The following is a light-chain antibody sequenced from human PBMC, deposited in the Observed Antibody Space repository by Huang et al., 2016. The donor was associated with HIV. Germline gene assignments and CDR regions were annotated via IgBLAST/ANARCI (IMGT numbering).Light chain of an antibody. CDR2: DAS. CDR3: QQYDSYPLT. V-gene: IGKV1-5*01. J-gene: IGKJ2*01. CDR1: QSISSW. Sequence: DIHMTQSPSTLSASVGDRVTITCRASQSISSWLAWYQQKPGKAPEHLIYDASTLESGVPSSFSGSGSGTEFTLTISSLQPDNFATYYCQQYDSYPLTFGQGTKLEIK.